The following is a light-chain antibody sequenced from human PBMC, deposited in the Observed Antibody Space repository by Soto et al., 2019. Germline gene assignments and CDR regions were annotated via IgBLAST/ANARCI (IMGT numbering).Light chain of an antibody. CDR3: QHSFSNAWT. V-gene: IGKV1-39*01. J-gene: IGKJ1*01. CDR1: QSIGIY. Sequence: DIRMTQSPFALSASVGDRVTISCRASQSIGIYLNWYQQKAGKAPKLLIYAGNSLQSGVPSRFSGSVSGTDFTLTISSLQPEDFATYFCQHSFSNAWTFGQGTKVEMK. CDR2: AGN.